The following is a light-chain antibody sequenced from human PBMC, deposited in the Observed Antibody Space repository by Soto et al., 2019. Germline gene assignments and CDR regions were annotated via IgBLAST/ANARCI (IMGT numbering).Light chain of an antibody. CDR2: EVN. J-gene: IGLJ1*01. Sequence: ALTHPDYVYVSARPSLSISCTYISSDVGIYTYVSWYQQHTGKAPKLMIYEVNNRPSGVSNRLSGSMSGNTASLPISGLQAEDEADYYSSSYTSSSTLYVFGTEPKLNVL. CDR3: SSYTSSSTLYV. CDR1: SSDVGIYTY. V-gene: IGLV2-14*01.